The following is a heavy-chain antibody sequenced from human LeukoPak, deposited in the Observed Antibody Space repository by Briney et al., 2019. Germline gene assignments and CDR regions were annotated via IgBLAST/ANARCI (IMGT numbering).Heavy chain of an antibody. Sequence: GGSLRLSCAASGFTFSSYAMSWVRQAPGKGLEWVSAISGSGGSTYYADSVKGRFTISRDNSKNRLYLQMNSLRAEDTAVYYCAKGSTYYYGSSGYYSFDYWGQGTLVTVSS. J-gene: IGHJ4*02. V-gene: IGHV3-23*01. D-gene: IGHD3-22*01. CDR1: GFTFSSYA. CDR2: ISGSGGST. CDR3: AKGSTYYYGSSGYYSFDY.